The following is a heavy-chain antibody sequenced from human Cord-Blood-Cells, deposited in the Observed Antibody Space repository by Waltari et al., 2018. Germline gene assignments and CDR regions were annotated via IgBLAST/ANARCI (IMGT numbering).Heavy chain of an antibody. CDR2: IYYSGST. Sequence: QLQLQESGPGLVKPSATLSLTCTVSGGSISSSSYYWGWLRQPPGKGLEWIGSIYYSGSTYYNPSLKSRVTISVDTSKNQFSLKLSSVTAADTAVYYCASRLIYGDYVGPDYWGQGTLVTVSS. CDR3: ASRLIYGDYVGPDY. V-gene: IGHV4-39*01. CDR1: GGSISSSSYY. J-gene: IGHJ4*02. D-gene: IGHD4-17*01.